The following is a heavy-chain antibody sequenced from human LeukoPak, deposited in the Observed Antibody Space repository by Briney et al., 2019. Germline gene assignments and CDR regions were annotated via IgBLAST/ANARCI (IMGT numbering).Heavy chain of an antibody. Sequence: SETLSLTCAVYGGSFSGYYWSWIRQPPGKGLEWIGYIYYSGSTYYNPSLKSRVTISVDTSKNQFSLKLSSVTAADTAVYYCARDGGYYYDSSGYYSGAFDIWGQGTMVTASS. D-gene: IGHD3-22*01. CDR3: ARDGGYYYDSSGYYSGAFDI. J-gene: IGHJ3*02. CDR2: IYYSGST. CDR1: GGSFSGYY. V-gene: IGHV4-30-4*01.